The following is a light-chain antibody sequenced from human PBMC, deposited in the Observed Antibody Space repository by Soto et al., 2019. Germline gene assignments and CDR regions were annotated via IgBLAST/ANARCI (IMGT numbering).Light chain of an antibody. V-gene: IGLV2-14*03. CDR3: SSYTSSSTRV. CDR2: DVD. Sequence: QSALTQPASVSGSPGQSIPISCTGTSSDVGGYNYVSWYQHHPGKAPKLIIYDVDNRPSGVSDRFSGSKSGNTASLTISGLQAADEAEYYCSSYTSSSTRVFGTGTKLNVL. CDR1: SSDVGGYNY. J-gene: IGLJ1*01.